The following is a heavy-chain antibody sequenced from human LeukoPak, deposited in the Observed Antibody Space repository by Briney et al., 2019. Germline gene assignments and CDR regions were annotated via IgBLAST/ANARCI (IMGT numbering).Heavy chain of an antibody. V-gene: IGHV3-30-3*01. CDR3: ARDQGLVPAAAFDY. D-gene: IGHD2-2*01. J-gene: IGHJ4*02. CDR2: ISYDGSNK. CDR1: GFTFSSYA. Sequence: GGSLRLSCAASGFTFSSYAMHWVRQAPGKGLEWVAVISYDGSNKYYADSVKGRFTISRDNSKNTLYLQMNSLRAEDTAVYYCARDQGLVPAAAFDYWGQGTLVTVSS.